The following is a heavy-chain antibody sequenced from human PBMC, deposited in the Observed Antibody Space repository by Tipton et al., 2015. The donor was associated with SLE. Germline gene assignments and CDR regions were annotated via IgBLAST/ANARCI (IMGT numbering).Heavy chain of an antibody. J-gene: IGHJ3*02. V-gene: IGHV4-59*05. D-gene: IGHD3-22*01. CDR2: ISYSGDT. CDR3: ARSHYNGSGFDALDM. CDR1: GDSLTSDY. Sequence: TLSLTCTVSGDSLTSDYWTWNRQPPGKGLEWLGSISYSGDTYFNPSPKSRLTISVDTSKKQFSLRLSSVTAADTAVYYCARSHYNGSGFDALDMWGQGTMVTVSS.